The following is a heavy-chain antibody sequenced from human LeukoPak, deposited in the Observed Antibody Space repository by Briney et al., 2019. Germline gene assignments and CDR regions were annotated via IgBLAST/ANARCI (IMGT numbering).Heavy chain of an antibody. CDR1: GGSISSYY. D-gene: IGHD2-2*01. CDR2: IYYSGST. J-gene: IGHJ4*02. Sequence: PSETLSLTCTVSGGSISSYYWSWIRQPPGKGLEWIGYIYYSGSTNYNPSLKGRVTISVDTSKNQFSLKLSSVTAADTAVYYCAREKHPIVVVPAARDDYWGQGTLVTVSS. CDR3: AREKHPIVVVPAARDDY. V-gene: IGHV4-59*01.